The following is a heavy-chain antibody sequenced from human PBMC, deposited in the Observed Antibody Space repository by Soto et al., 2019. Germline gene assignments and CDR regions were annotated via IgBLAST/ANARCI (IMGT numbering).Heavy chain of an antibody. CDR2: INAGNGNT. D-gene: IGHD4-4*01. CDR1: GYTFTSYA. Sequence: ASVKVSCKASGYTFTSYAMHWVRQAPGQRLEWMGWINAGNGNTKYSQKFQGRVTITRDTSASTAYMELSSLRSEDTAVYYCAREGNLQGYWYSDLWGRGTLVTVSS. J-gene: IGHJ2*01. CDR3: AREGNLQGYWYSDL. V-gene: IGHV1-3*01.